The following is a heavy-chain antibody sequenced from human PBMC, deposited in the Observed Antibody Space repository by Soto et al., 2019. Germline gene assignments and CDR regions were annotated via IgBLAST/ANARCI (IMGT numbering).Heavy chain of an antibody. V-gene: IGHV3-23*01. CDR3: ARAIRGFSYVVDY. J-gene: IGHJ4*02. Sequence: GGSLRLSCAASGFSFSEYSMTWVRQAPGKGLQWVSAISGDTATTHYADSVKGRFTISRDNARNSLYLQMSSLSDEDTAVYYCARAIRGFSYVVDYWGQGTLVTVSS. D-gene: IGHD5-18*01. CDR1: GFSFSEYS. CDR2: ISGDTATT.